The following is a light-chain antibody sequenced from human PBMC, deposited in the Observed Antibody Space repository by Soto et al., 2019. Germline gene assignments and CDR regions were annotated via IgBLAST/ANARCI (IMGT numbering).Light chain of an antibody. CDR2: DAS. V-gene: IGKV3-11*01. CDR3: QQLSNWPPALT. J-gene: IGKJ4*01. CDR1: QSVSSY. Sequence: EIVLTQSPATLSLSPGERATLSCRASQSVSSYLAWYQQKPGQAPRLLIYDASNRATGIPARFSGSGSGTDFTLPISSLELEVFAFYYCQQLSNWPPALTFGGGTKVEIK.